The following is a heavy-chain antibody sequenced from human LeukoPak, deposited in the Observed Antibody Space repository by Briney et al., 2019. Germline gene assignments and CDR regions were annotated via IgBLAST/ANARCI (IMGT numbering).Heavy chain of an antibody. CDR1: GFTFSSYA. CDR2: INWNGGST. Sequence: PGGSLRLSCAASGFTFSSYAMSWVRQAPGKGLEWVSGINWNGGSTGYADSVKGRFTISRHNAKSTTYLQMNSLRAEDTAVYYCGTSRWSGVVDSWGQGTLVTVSS. V-gene: IGHV3-20*04. D-gene: IGHD3-3*01. CDR3: GTSRWSGVVDS. J-gene: IGHJ5*01.